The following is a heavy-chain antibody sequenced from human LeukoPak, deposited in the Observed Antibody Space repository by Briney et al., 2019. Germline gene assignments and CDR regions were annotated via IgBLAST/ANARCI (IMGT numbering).Heavy chain of an antibody. D-gene: IGHD3-16*01. V-gene: IGHV3-23*01. J-gene: IGHJ4*02. CDR3: AASQDVGAYYFDY. CDR2: ISGSGGST. CDR1: GFTFSSYG. Sequence: GGSLRLSCAASGFTFSSYGMSWVRQAPGKGLEWVSSISGSGGSTWYADSVEGRFTISRDNSKNTLYVQMNSLRAEDTAVYYCAASQDVGAYYFDYWGQGTLVTVSS.